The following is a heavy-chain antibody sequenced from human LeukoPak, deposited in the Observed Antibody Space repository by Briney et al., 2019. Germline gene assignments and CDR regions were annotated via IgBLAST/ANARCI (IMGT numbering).Heavy chain of an antibody. Sequence: GGSLRLSCAASGSTFSSYAMHWVRQAPGKGLEYVSAISSNGGSTYYANSVKGRFTISRDNSKNTLYLQMGSLRAEDMAVYYCARDNSSSDYYYGMDVWGQGTTVTVSS. J-gene: IGHJ6*02. V-gene: IGHV3-64*01. CDR1: GSTFSSYA. D-gene: IGHD6-6*01. CDR3: ARDNSSSDYYYGMDV. CDR2: ISSNGGST.